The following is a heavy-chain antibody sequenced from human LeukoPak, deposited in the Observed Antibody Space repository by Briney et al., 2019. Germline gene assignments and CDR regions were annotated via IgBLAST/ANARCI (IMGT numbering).Heavy chain of an antibody. J-gene: IGHJ4*02. CDR2: IYTSGST. D-gene: IGHD6-6*01. CDR1: GGSISSGSYY. CDR3: ARVQSIAACPDNCYFDY. Sequence: SETLSLTCTVSGGSISSGSYYWSWIRQPAGKGLEWIGRIYTSGSTNYNPSLKSRVTISVDTSKNQFSLKLSSVTAADTAVYYCARVQSIAACPDNCYFDYWGQGTLVTVSS. V-gene: IGHV4-61*02.